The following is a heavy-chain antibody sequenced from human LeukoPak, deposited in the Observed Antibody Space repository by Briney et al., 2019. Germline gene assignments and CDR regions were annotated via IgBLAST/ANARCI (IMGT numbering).Heavy chain of an antibody. CDR3: ARLRNTQLRYFDVDH. CDR2: ISSSSSYI. Sequence: GGSLRLSCAASGFTFSSYSMNWVRQAPGKGLEWVSSISSSSSYIYYADSVKGRFTISRDNAKNSLYLQMNSLRAEDTAVYFCARLRNTQLRYFDVDHWGQGTLVTVSS. V-gene: IGHV3-21*01. CDR1: GFTFSSYS. D-gene: IGHD5-24*01. J-gene: IGHJ4*02.